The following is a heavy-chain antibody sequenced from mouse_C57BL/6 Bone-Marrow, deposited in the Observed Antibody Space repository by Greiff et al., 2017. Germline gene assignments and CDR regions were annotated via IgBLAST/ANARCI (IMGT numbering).Heavy chain of an antibody. CDR1: GYTFTSYW. V-gene: IGHV1-64*01. CDR2: IHPNSGST. CDR3: APGYGSSFDY. D-gene: IGHD1-1*01. Sequence: QVQLQQPGAELVKPGASVKLSCKASGYTFTSYWMHWVKQRPGQGLEWIGMIHPNSGSTKYNEKFKSKATLTLDKSSSTAYMQLSSLTSEDSAFYNCAPGYGSSFDYWGQGTTRTVSS. J-gene: IGHJ2*01.